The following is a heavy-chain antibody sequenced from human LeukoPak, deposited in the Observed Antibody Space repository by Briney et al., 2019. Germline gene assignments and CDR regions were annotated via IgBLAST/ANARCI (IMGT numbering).Heavy chain of an antibody. CDR1: SGSLSPNY. D-gene: IGHD6-19*01. CDR2: VYYSGRT. CDR3: ARLVDPHNSGAPDTFDV. V-gene: IGHV4-59*01. J-gene: IGHJ3*01. Sequence: SETLSLTCSVFSGSLSPNYWTWIRQPPGKGLEWIGYVYYSGRTKYNPSLQSRLTISLDKSNNHFSLQLSSVTTADTAVYYCARLVDPHNSGAPDTFDVWGQGTMVTVSS.